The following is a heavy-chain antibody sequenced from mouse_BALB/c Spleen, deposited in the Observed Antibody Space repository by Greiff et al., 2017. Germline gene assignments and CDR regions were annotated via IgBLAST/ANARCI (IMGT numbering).Heavy chain of an antibody. CDR2: IDPANGNT. Sequence: LVESGAELVKPGASVKLSCTASGFNIKDTYMHWVKQRPEQGLEWIGRIDPANGNTKYDPKFQGKATITADTSSNTAYLQLSSLTSEDTAVYYCARRYDYDDWYFDVWGAGTTVTVSS. J-gene: IGHJ1*01. CDR3: ARRYDYDDWYFDV. CDR1: GFNIKDTY. V-gene: IGHV14-3*02. D-gene: IGHD2-4*01.